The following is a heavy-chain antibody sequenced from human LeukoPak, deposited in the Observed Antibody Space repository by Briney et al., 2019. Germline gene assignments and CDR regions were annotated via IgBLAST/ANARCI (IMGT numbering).Heavy chain of an antibody. CDR2: INQAGSEK. CDR3: ARDGTAAGLYFDY. D-gene: IGHD6-13*01. Sequence: QPGGSVRLFCAASGFTFSSHWMRWVRQAPGKGLEWVANINQAGSEKHYVDSVKGRFTISRDTAKSSLYLQMNSLRAEDTAVYYCARDGTAAGLYFDYWGQGTLVTVSS. V-gene: IGHV3-7*01. CDR1: GFTFSSHW. J-gene: IGHJ4*02.